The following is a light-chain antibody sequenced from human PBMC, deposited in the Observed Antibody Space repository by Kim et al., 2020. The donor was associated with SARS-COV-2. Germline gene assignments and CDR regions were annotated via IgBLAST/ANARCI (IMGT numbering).Light chain of an antibody. CDR1: QSVSSN. CDR2: GAS. J-gene: IGKJ2*01. Sequence: VAPGERATLSCSASQSVSSNFAWYQQKPGQAPRLLIYGASTRATGSPARFSGSGSGTEFTLTISSLQSEDFAVYYCQQYNNWPPYTFGQGTKLEI. CDR3: QQYNNWPPYT. V-gene: IGKV3-15*01.